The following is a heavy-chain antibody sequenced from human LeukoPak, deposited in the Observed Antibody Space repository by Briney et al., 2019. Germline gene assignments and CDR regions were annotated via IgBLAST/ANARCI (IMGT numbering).Heavy chain of an antibody. Sequence: PGGSLRLSRAASGFTFSSYAMSWVRQAPGKGLEWVSAISGSGGSTYYADSVKGRFTISRDNSKNTLYLQMNSLRAEDTAVYYCARDSLYTAMDPLDYWGQGTLVTVSS. CDR1: GFTFSSYA. D-gene: IGHD5-18*01. CDR2: ISGSGGST. CDR3: ARDSLYTAMDPLDY. V-gene: IGHV3-23*01. J-gene: IGHJ4*02.